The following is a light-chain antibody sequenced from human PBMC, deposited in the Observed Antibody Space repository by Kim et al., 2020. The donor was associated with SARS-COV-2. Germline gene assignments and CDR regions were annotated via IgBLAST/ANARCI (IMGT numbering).Light chain of an antibody. CDR3: QKYNSAPWT. CDR2: AAS. J-gene: IGKJ1*01. Sequence: ASIGDRVTITCRASQDIANSLAWYQQKPGKVPQVLIYAASTLQSGVPSRFSGSGSGTEFTLTIASLQTEDVATYYCQKYNSAPWTFGPGTKVEI. V-gene: IGKV1-27*01. CDR1: QDIANS.